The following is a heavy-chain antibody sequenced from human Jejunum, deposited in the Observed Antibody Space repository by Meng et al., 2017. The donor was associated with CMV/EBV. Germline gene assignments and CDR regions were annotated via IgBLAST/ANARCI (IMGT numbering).Heavy chain of an antibody. J-gene: IGHJ4*02. D-gene: IGHD3-10*01. CDR1: GFTFSTSW. CDR2: IKHDGSEM. CDR3: ARNARGSGY. V-gene: IGHV3-7*01. Sequence: SCAASGFTFSTSWMTWVRQAPGKGLACVATIKHDGSEMYYVDSVKGRFTISRDNAKNSLFLQMNSLRAEDTAMYYCARNARGSGYWGQGTLVTVSS.